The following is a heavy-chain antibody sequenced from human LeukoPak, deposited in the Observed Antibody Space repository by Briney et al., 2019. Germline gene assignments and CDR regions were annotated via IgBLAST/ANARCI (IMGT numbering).Heavy chain of an antibody. V-gene: IGHV4-34*01. D-gene: IGHD2-15*01. CDR3: ARGAWATRLAS. Sequence: SETLSLTCAVYGESLNSYYWSWVRQPPGEGLEWIGEIYESGTTKYNPSLKSRVAISMVPSKQQFSLRLSSVTAADTAEYYCARGAWATRLASWGLGTPVIVSS. J-gene: IGHJ4*02. CDR2: IYESGTT. CDR1: GESLNSYY.